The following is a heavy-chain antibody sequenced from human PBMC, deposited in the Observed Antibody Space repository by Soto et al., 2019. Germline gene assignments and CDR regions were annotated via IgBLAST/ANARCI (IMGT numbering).Heavy chain of an antibody. V-gene: IGHV4-30-4*01. J-gene: IGHJ4*02. CDR2: IYNGGST. CDR3: ARAPVGLDTISYFDY. Sequence: SETLSLTCTVSGDSVSIVGFHWACLRRPPGKGLEWIGYIYNGGSTYYRPSLESRMHMSLGATRNHYSLRLTSVTAADTAVYFCARAPVGLDTISYFDYWGQGKLVTVSS. D-gene: IGHD3-3*01. CDR1: GDSVSIVGFH.